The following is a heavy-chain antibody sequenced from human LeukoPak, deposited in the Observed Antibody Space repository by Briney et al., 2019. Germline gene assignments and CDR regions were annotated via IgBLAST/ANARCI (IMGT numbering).Heavy chain of an antibody. D-gene: IGHD3-3*01. Sequence: ASVKVSCKASGYTFTSYDINWVRQATGQGLEWMGGIIPIFGTANYAQKFQGRVTITTDESTSTAYMELSSLRSEDTAVYYCARVREGWFDPWGQGTLVTVSS. V-gene: IGHV1-69*05. CDR3: ARVREGWFDP. CDR2: IIPIFGTA. CDR1: GYTFTSYD. J-gene: IGHJ5*02.